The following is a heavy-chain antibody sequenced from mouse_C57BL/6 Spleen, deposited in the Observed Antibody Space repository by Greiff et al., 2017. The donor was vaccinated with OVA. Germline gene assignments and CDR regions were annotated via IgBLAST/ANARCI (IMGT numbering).Heavy chain of an antibody. V-gene: IGHV1-55*01. Sequence: VQLQQSGAELVKPGASVKMSCKASGYTFTSYWITWVKQRPGQGLEWIGDIYPGSGSTNYNEKFKSKATLTVDTSSSTAYMQLSSLTSEDSAVYYCARCYYGSSPDWFAYWGQGTLVTVSA. D-gene: IGHD1-1*01. J-gene: IGHJ3*01. CDR3: ARCYYGSSPDWFAY. CDR1: GYTFTSYW. CDR2: IYPGSGST.